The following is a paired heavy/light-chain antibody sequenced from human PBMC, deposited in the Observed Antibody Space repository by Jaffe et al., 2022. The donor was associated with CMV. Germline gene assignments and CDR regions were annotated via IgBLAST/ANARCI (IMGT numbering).Light chain of an antibody. V-gene: IGLV1-40*01. CDR2: GNT. J-gene: IGLJ2*01. Sequence: QSVLTQPPSVSGAPGQTVTISCTGDNFNIGTGYDVHWYQQLPGTAPKLLIYGNTNRPSGVPDRFSGSRSGSSVFLAITGLQAEDEADYYCQSYDSRLSGSAFGGGTKLTVL. CDR1: NFNIGTGYD. CDR3: QSYDSRLSGSA.
Heavy chain of an antibody. CDR1: GGSFSGYY. J-gene: IGHJ4*02. CDR3: AREGTTGTTYFDY. D-gene: IGHD1-1*01. Sequence: QVQLHQWGAGLLKPSETLSLTCAVDGGSFSGYYWGWIRQPPGKGLEWIGEIHHSGSTYYNPSLKSRVTISLDTSKKQMSLRLSSVTAADAAVYYCAREGTTGTTYFDYWGQGSLVTVSS. CDR2: IHHSGST. V-gene: IGHV4-34*01.